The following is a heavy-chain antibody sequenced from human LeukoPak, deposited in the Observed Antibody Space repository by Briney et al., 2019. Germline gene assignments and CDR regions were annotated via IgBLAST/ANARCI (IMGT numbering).Heavy chain of an antibody. Sequence: GGSLRLSCAASGFTFSSYEMNWVRQAPGKGLEWVSYISSSGSTIYYADSVKGRFTISRDNAKNSLYLEMNSLRAEDTAVYYCASGGYSYGYVVPFDYWGQGTLVTVFS. CDR1: GFTFSSYE. D-gene: IGHD5-18*01. CDR3: ASGGYSYGYVVPFDY. CDR2: ISSSGSTI. V-gene: IGHV3-48*03. J-gene: IGHJ4*02.